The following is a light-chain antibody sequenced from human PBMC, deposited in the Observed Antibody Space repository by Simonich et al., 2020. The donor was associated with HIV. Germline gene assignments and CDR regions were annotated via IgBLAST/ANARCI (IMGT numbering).Light chain of an antibody. Sequence: QSALTQPASVSGSPGQSITISCTGTSSDVGGYNYVSWYQQHPGKTPKLSIYDVSKRPSGVSNRFSGSKSGNTASLTISGLQAEDEADYYCSSYTSSSTAWVFGGGTKVTVL. CDR2: DVS. CDR3: SSYTSSSTAWV. V-gene: IGLV2-14*01. J-gene: IGLJ3*02. CDR1: SSDVGGYNY.